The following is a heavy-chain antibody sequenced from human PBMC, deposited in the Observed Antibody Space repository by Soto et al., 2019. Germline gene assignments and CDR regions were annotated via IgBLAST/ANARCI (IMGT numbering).Heavy chain of an antibody. CDR1: GFTFSNAW. D-gene: IGHD6-6*01. CDR2: IKSKTDGGTT. J-gene: IGHJ4*02. CDR3: TASEYSSSSYYFDY. Sequence: GGSLRLSCAASGFTFSNAWMSWVRQAPGKGLEWVGRIKSKTDGGTTDYAAPVKGRFTISRDDSKNTLYLQMNSLKTEDTAVYYCTASEYSSSSYYFDYWGQGTLVTVSS. V-gene: IGHV3-15*01.